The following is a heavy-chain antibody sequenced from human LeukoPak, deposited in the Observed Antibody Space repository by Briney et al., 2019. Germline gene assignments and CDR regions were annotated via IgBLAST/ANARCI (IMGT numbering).Heavy chain of an antibody. V-gene: IGHV3-23*01. CDR1: GFTFSSYA. J-gene: IGHJ4*02. D-gene: IGHD3-10*01. Sequence: GGSLRLSCAASGFTFSSYAMSWVRQAPGKGLEWVSAISGSGGSTYYADSVKGRFTISRDNSKNTLYLQMNSLRAEDTAVYYCAKDRDGSGSYLGFYFDYWCQGTLVTVSS. CDR2: ISGSGGST. CDR3: AKDRDGSGSYLGFYFDY.